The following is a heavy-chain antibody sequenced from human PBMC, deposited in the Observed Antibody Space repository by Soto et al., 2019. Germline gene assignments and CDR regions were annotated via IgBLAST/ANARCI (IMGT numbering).Heavy chain of an antibody. D-gene: IGHD2-15*01. CDR2: FDPEDSET. J-gene: IGHJ4*02. V-gene: IGHV1-24*01. CDR1: GYTLTELS. CDR3: ATRVVAAFDS. Sequence: ASVNVSCKVSGYTLTELSMHSVGQAPGKGLEWMGGFDPEDSETIYAQKFQGRVTMTEDTSTDTAYMELSSLRSEDTAVYYCATRVVAAFDSWGQGTLVTVSS.